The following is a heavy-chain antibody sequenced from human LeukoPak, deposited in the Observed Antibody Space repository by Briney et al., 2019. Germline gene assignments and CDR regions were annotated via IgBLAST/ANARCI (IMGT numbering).Heavy chain of an antibody. Sequence: GESLKISCKGSGYRFTSYWIGWVRQTPGKGLEWMGLIYPGDSDTRYSPSFQGQVTISVDKSISTAYLQWSSLKATDTAMYYCARSGSSYWFDPWGQGTLVTVSS. CDR3: ARSGSSYWFDP. V-gene: IGHV5-51*01. J-gene: IGHJ5*02. CDR2: IYPGDSDT. CDR1: GYRFTSYW. D-gene: IGHD5-12*01.